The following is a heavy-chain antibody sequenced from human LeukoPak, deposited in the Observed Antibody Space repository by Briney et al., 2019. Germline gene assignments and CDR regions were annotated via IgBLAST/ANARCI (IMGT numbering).Heavy chain of an antibody. D-gene: IGHD6-19*01. Sequence: PSETLSLTRTVSGGSISSSSYYWGWIRQPPGKGLEWIGITYYSGSTYYNLSLKSRVTISVDTSNNQFSLKLSSVTAADTAVYYCARFVYDSSGWSYYFDYWGQGTLVTVSS. CDR3: ARFVYDSSGWSYYFDY. CDR1: GGSISSSSYY. V-gene: IGHV4-39*01. CDR2: TYYSGST. J-gene: IGHJ4*02.